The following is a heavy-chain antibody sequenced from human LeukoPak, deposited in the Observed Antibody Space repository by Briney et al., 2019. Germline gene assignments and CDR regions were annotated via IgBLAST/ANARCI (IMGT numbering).Heavy chain of an antibody. CDR1: GLTFSSYG. V-gene: IGHV3-33*08. CDR2: IWYDGSNK. J-gene: IGHJ6*02. Sequence: GGSLRLSCAASGLTFSSYGMHWVRQAPGKGLEWVAVIWYDGSNKYYADSVKGRFTISRDNSENTLYLQMNSLRVEDTAVYYCARDFSIVGQQLVPGYYYGMDVWGQGTTVTASS. CDR3: ARDFSIVGQQLVPGYYYGMDV. D-gene: IGHD6-13*01.